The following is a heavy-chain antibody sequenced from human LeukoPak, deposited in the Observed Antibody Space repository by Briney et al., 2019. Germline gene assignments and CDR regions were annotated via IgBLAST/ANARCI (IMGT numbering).Heavy chain of an antibody. Sequence: GESLKISCKGSGYSFTGYWIGWVRQMPGKGLEWMGIIYPGDSDTRYSPSFQGQVTISADKSISTAYLQWSSLKASDTAMYYCARQDYYYDFWSGYYPRSDGMDVWGQGTTVTVSS. CDR1: GYSFTGYW. D-gene: IGHD3-3*01. J-gene: IGHJ6*02. CDR3: ARQDYYYDFWSGYYPRSDGMDV. CDR2: IYPGDSDT. V-gene: IGHV5-51*01.